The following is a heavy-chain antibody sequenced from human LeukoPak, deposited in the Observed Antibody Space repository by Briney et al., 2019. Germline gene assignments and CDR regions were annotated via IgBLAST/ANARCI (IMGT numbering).Heavy chain of an antibody. D-gene: IGHD3-16*01. CDR2: IGPGGDT. Sequence: GGSLRLSCPVSGFTPSSTDMHWVRQVQGKGLEWVSHIGPGGDTHYPDSVKGRFTISRDNAKNSLYLQMNSLRAEDTAVYYCARAKGAYAFDIWGQGTMVTVSS. CDR1: GFTPSSTD. V-gene: IGHV3-13*01. CDR3: ARAKGAYAFDI. J-gene: IGHJ3*02.